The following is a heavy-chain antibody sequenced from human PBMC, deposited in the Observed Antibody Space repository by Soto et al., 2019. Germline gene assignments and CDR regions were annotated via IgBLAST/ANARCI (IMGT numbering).Heavy chain of an antibody. V-gene: IGHV4-31*03. Sequence: SETLSLTCTVSGGSISSGGYYWSWIRQHPGNGLEWIGYIYYSGSTYYNPSLKSRVTISVDTSKNQFSLKLSSVTAADTAVYYCAREGVYGDYTIYWGQGTLVTVSS. CDR2: IYYSGST. CDR3: AREGVYGDYTIY. CDR1: GGSISSGGYY. D-gene: IGHD4-17*01. J-gene: IGHJ4*02.